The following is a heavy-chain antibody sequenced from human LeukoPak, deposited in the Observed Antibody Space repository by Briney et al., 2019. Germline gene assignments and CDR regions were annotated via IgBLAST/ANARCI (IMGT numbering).Heavy chain of an antibody. CDR2: IYHSGST. V-gene: IGHV4-30-4*08. CDR3: ARTNPYNYNMDV. Sequence: SETLSLTCTVSGGSISSGDYYWSWIRQPPGKGLEWIGYIYHSGSTYYNPSLKGRVTISVDTSKNQFSLRLSSVTAADTAVYFCARTNPYNYNMDVWGKGTTVTVSS. CDR1: GGSISSGDYY. J-gene: IGHJ6*03. D-gene: IGHD1-14*01.